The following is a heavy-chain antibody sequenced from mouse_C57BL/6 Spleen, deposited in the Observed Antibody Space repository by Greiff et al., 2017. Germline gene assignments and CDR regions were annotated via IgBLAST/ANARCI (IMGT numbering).Heavy chain of an antibody. V-gene: IGHV1-5*01. CDR3: TRRYYYDYERGFDD. D-gene: IGHD2-4*01. Sequence: VHVKQSGTVLARPGASVKMSCKTSGYTFTSSWMHWVKQRPGQGLAWIGAIYPGNSDTSYNQKFQGKAKLTAVTSASTAYMELSSLTNEDSAVYYCTRRYYYDYERGFDDWGQGTTLTVSA. CDR1: GYTFTSSW. J-gene: IGHJ2*01. CDR2: IYPGNSDT.